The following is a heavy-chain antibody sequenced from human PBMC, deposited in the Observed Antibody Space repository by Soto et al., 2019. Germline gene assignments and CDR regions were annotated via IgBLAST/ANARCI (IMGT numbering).Heavy chain of an antibody. J-gene: IGHJ4*02. CDR2: VSSTGST. D-gene: IGHD5-18*01. Sequence: SETLSLTCTVSGASITQYYWNCIRQSPGKGLEWIVSVSSTGSTVYNPSLTSRVTISVDKSKNQFSLKLSSVTAADTAVHYCARKKGYSYGPHYFDYWGQGTRVTVSS. CDR1: GASITQYY. CDR3: ARKKGYSYGPHYFDY. V-gene: IGHV4-59*12.